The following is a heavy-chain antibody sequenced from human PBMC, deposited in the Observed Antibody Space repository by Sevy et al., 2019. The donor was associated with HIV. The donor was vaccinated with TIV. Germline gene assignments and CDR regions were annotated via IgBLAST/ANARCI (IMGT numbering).Heavy chain of an antibody. J-gene: IGHJ3*02. V-gene: IGHV2-5*02. D-gene: IGHD2-21*02. CDR1: GFSLSTSGVG. Sequence: SGPTLVKPTQTLTLTCTFSGFSLSTSGVGVGWIRQPPGKALEWLALIYWDDDKRYSPSLKSRLTITKDTSKIQVVLTMTNMDPVDTATYYCAHTPGVVTRGYAFDIWGQGTMVTVSS. CDR2: IYWDDDK. CDR3: AHTPGVVTRGYAFDI.